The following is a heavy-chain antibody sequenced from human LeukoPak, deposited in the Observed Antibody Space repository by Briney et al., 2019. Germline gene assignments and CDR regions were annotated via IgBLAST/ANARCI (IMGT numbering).Heavy chain of an antibody. CDR3: TRGIFSYYFDY. CDR2: ISGSGGST. Sequence: GGSLRLSCAASGFTFSSYAMSWVRQAPGKGLEWVSAISGSGGSTYYADSVKGRFTISRDNAKNSLYLQMNSLRAEDTAVYYCTRGIFSYYFDYWGQGTLVTVSS. V-gene: IGHV3-23*01. J-gene: IGHJ4*02. CDR1: GFTFSSYA. D-gene: IGHD3-9*01.